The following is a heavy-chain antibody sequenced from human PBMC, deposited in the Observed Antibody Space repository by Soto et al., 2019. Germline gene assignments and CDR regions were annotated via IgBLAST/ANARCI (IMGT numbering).Heavy chain of an antibody. Sequence: GGSLRLSCAASGFTFSSYGMHWVRQAPGKGLEWVAVISYDGGNKYYADSVKGRFTISRDNSKNTLYLQMNSLRAEDTAVYYCARDGSINWYFNWYDPWGQGTLVTVSS. CDR2: ISYDGGNK. CDR3: ARDGSINWYFNWYDP. J-gene: IGHJ5*02. D-gene: IGHD1-7*01. CDR1: GFTFSSYG. V-gene: IGHV3-30*03.